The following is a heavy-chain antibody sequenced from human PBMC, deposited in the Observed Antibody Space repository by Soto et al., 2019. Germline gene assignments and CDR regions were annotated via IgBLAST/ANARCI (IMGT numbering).Heavy chain of an antibody. CDR2: IYYSGRT. CDR1: GGSISSYY. D-gene: IGHD4-17*01. J-gene: IGHJ4*02. V-gene: IGHV4-59*08. CDR3: ARHPTVTEYYFDY. Sequence: QVHLQESGPGLVKPSETLSLTCTVSGGSISSYYWSWIRQPPGKGLEWIGYIYYSGRTNYKPSLKSRVTISVDTSKNQFSLKLTSVTAADTAVYYCARHPTVTEYYFDYWGQGTLVTVSS.